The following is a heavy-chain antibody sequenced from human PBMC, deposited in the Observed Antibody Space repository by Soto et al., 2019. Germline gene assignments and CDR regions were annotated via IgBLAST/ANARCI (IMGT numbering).Heavy chain of an antibody. CDR2: ISAYNGNT. V-gene: IGHV1-18*01. Sequence: ASVKVSCKASGYTFTSYGISWVRQAPGQGLEWMGWISAYNGNTNYAQKLQGRVTMTTDTSTSTAYMELRSLRSDDTAVYYGARGTIFGFYYYNMDVWGKGTTVTVSS. J-gene: IGHJ6*03. CDR3: ARGTIFGFYYYNMDV. CDR1: GYTFTSYG. D-gene: IGHD3-3*01.